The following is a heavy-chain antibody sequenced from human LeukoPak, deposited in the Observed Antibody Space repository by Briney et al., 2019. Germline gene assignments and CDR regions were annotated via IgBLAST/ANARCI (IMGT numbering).Heavy chain of an antibody. CDR2: ISYSGST. V-gene: IGHV4-39*07. Sequence: PSETLSLTCSVSGGSISSSSFYWGWIRQPPGKGLEWIGSISYSGSTYYNPSLKSRVTISVDTSKNQFSLKLSSVTAADTAVYYCARDVEYYYDSSGYTSWGQGTLVTVSS. CDR1: GGSISSSSFY. D-gene: IGHD3-22*01. CDR3: ARDVEYYYDSSGYTS. J-gene: IGHJ5*02.